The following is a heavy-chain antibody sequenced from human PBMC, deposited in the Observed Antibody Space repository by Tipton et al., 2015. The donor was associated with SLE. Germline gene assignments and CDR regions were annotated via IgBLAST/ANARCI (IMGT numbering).Heavy chain of an antibody. CDR1: GGSISSSSYY. CDR2: IYYSGST. V-gene: IGHV4-39*01. Sequence: GLVKPSETLSLTCTVSGGSISSSSYYWGWIRQPPGKGLEWIGSIYYSGSTYYNPSLKSRVTISVDTSKNQFSLKLSSVTAADTAVYYCARHDGNIVATIGAFDIWGQGTMVTVSS. CDR3: ARHDGNIVATIGAFDI. D-gene: IGHD5-12*01. J-gene: IGHJ3*02.